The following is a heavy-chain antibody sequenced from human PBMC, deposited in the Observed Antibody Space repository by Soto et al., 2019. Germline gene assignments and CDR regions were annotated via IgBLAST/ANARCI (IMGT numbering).Heavy chain of an antibody. D-gene: IGHD3-3*01. V-gene: IGHV4-39*07. CDR3: ATVAQYYDFWSGYYGNWFDP. CDR2: IYYSGST. J-gene: IGHJ5*02. CDR1: GGSISSSSYY. Sequence: PSETLSLTCTVSGGSISSSSYYWGWIRQPPGKGLEWIGSIYYSGSTYYNPSLKSRVTISVDTSKNQFSLKLSSVTAADTAVYYCATVAQYYDFWSGYYGNWFDPWGQGTLVTVSS.